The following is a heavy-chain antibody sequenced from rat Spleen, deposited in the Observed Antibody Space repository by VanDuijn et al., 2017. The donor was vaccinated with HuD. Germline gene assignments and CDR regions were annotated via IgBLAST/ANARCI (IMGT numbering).Heavy chain of an antibody. Sequence: EVQLVESDGGLVQPGRSLKLSCAASGFTFSNYGMHWIRQAPTKGLEWVASISPSGGSTYYRDSIKGRFTISRDNAKSTLYLQMDSLRSEDTATYXXASRXYGYXDYFDYXGQGVMXTVSS. D-gene: IGHD1-7*01. CDR1: GFTFSNYG. CDR3: ASRXYGYXDYFDY. J-gene: IGHJ2*01. CDR2: ISPSGGST. V-gene: IGHV5-19*01.